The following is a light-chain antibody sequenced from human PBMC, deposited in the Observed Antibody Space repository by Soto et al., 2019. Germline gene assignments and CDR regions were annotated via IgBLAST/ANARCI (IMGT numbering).Light chain of an antibody. CDR2: GAS. CDR1: QSDSSSY. J-gene: IGKJ3*01. V-gene: IGKV3-20*01. Sequence: EIVLTQSPGTLSLSPGERATLSCRASQSDSSSYLAWYQHKPGQAPRLLIYGASSRATGIPDRFSGSGSGTDFTLTISRLEPEDFAVYYCQQYDSSLFTFGPGTKVDIK. CDR3: QQYDSSLFT.